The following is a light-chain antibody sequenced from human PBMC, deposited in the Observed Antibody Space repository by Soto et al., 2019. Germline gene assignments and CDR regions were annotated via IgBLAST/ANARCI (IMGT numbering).Light chain of an antibody. CDR3: QQYGSSIT. CDR1: QSVNNN. J-gene: IGKJ5*01. CDR2: DAS. V-gene: IGKV3-15*01. Sequence: EIILTQSPASLSVSPGERATLSCRASQSVNNNLAWYQQKRGQAPRLLIYDASTRATGIPARFSGSGSGTEFTLTISSLEPEDFAVYYCQQYGSSITFGQGTRLEIK.